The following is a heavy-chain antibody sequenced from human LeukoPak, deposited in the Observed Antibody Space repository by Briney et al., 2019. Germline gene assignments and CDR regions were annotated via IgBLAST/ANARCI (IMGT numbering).Heavy chain of an antibody. CDR3: ARDGAVTTHGYYYYYMDV. D-gene: IGHD4-17*01. V-gene: IGHV3-48*03. Sequence: PGGSLRLSCAASGFTFSSYEMNWVRQAPGKGLEWVSYISSSGSTIYYADSVKGRFTISRDNAKNSLYLQMNSLRAEDTAVYYCARDGAVTTHGYYYYYMDVWGKGTTVTVSS. CDR1: GFTFSSYE. J-gene: IGHJ6*03. CDR2: ISSSGSTI.